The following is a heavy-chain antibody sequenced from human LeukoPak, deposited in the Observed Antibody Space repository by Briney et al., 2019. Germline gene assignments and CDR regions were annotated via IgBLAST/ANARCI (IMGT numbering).Heavy chain of an antibody. D-gene: IGHD6-19*01. CDR2: ISYDGSDK. Sequence: GGSLRLSCAASGFTFSRYAMHWVRQAPGKGLDWVAVISYDGSDKYYGDSVKGRFTISRDNSKNTLYLQMNSLRAEDTAEYYCGKLEVAATRGNSFDPWGQGTLVTVSS. V-gene: IGHV3-30-3*01. CDR3: GKLEVAATRGNSFDP. CDR1: GFTFSRYA. J-gene: IGHJ5*02.